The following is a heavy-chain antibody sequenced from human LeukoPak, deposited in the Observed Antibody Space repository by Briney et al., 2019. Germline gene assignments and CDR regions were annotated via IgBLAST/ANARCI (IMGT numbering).Heavy chain of an antibody. CDR1: GFTFGDYA. CDR2: IWYDGSNK. V-gene: IGHV3-33*01. D-gene: IGHD6-13*01. J-gene: IGHJ4*02. Sequence: PGRSLRLSCAASGFTFGDYAMSWVRQAPGKGLEWVAVIWYDGSNKYYADSVKGRFTISRDNSKNTLYLQMNSLRAEDTAVYYCARVLYSSSWTDYWGQGTLVTVSS. CDR3: ARVLYSSSWTDY.